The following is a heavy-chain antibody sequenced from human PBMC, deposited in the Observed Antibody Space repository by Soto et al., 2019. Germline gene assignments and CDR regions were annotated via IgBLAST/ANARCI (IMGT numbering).Heavy chain of an antibody. Sequence: SESEGHTGTVAGGFIRSCHWSWIRQPPGKGLEWIGYIYYSGSTNYNPSLKSRVTISVDTSKNQFSLKLSSVTAAETAVYYCARGADIVVVPNWFDPWGWGTLVTVSS. V-gene: IGHV4-59*01. CDR3: ARGADIVVVPNWFDP. J-gene: IGHJ5*02. D-gene: IGHD2-2*01. CDR1: GGFIRSCH. CDR2: IYYSGST.